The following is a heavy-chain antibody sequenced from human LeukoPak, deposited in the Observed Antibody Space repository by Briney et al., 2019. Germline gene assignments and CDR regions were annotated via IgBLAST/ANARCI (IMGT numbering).Heavy chain of an antibody. V-gene: IGHV3-9*01. D-gene: IGHD3-10*01. CDR1: GFTFDDYA. J-gene: IGHJ6*03. CDR3: ARRVDGSGRYRGYYYYYMDV. Sequence: GGSLRLSCAASGFTFDDYAMHWVRQPPGKGLEWVSGISWNRNDIDYADSVKGRFTISRDNAKKFLYLQMNSLRVEDTALYYCARRVDGSGRYRGYYYYYMDVWGKGTTVTISS. CDR2: ISWNRNDI.